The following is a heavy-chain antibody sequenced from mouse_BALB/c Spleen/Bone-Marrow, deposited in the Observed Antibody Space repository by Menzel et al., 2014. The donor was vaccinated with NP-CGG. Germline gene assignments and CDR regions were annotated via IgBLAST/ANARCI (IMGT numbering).Heavy chain of an antibody. CDR1: GFNIKDTY. CDR2: IDPANGNA. J-gene: IGHJ2*01. D-gene: IGHD2-3*01. V-gene: IGHV14-3*02. CDR3: AIYFYFDY. Sequence: EVKLMESGAELVKPGASVRLSCTASGFNIKDTYMHWVKQRPDQGLEWIGRIDPANGNAKHDPKFQGEAAITADTSSNTTYLQLSSLTSEDTAVYYCAIYFYFDYWGQGTTLTVSS.